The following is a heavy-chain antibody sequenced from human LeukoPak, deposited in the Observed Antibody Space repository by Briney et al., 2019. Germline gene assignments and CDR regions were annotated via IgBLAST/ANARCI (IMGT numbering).Heavy chain of an antibody. CDR1: GFTFFDYY. J-gene: IGHJ6*02. D-gene: IGHD2-15*01. V-gene: IGHV3-11*04. CDR2: IGGSSTII. CDR3: ARDRPSGIYYYYYYGMDV. Sequence: GGSLRLSCAASGFTFFDYYLSWIRQAPGKGLEWLSNIGGSSTIIHYAESVKGRFTISRDNAKNSLYLQMNSLRAEDTAVYYCARDRPSGIYYYYYYGMDVWGQGTTVTVSS.